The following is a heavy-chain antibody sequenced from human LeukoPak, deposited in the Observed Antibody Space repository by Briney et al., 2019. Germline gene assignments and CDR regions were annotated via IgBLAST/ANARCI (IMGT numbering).Heavy chain of an antibody. V-gene: IGHV3-13*01. CDR3: ARQNTPHGNFDY. J-gene: IGHJ4*02. CDR2: IGVAGNT. Sequence: PGGSLRLSCAASGFTFSSHDMHWVRQATGKGLEWVSAIGVAGNTFYSGSVKGRSTISRENAKNSLYLLMSSLRAEDTAVYYCARQNTPHGNFDYWGQGTLVTVSS. D-gene: IGHD1-26*01. CDR1: GFTFSSHD.